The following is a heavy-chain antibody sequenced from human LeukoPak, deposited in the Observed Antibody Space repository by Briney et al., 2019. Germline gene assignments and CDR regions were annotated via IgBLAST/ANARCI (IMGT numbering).Heavy chain of an antibody. V-gene: IGHV3-48*04. CDR1: GFTFSSYG. Sequence: PGGSLRLSCAASGFTFSSYGMHWVRQAPGKGLEWVSYISSSGSTIYYADSVKGRFTISRDNAKNSLYLQMNSLRAEDTAVYYCVRDRGSYRPIDYWGQGTLVTVSS. CDR2: ISSSGSTI. CDR3: VRDRGSYRPIDY. J-gene: IGHJ4*02. D-gene: IGHD1-26*01.